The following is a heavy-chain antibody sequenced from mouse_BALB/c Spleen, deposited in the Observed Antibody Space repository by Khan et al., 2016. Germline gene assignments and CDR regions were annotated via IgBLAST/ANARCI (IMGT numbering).Heavy chain of an antibody. J-gene: IGHJ3*01. Sequence: QIQLVQSGPELKKPGETVKISCKASGYTFTDYSMHWVKQAPGKGLKWMGWINTETGEPTYADDFKGRFAFSLETSASTAYLQLNNLKNEDTATYFCARKDGYSWFAYWGQGTLFTVSA. D-gene: IGHD2-3*01. V-gene: IGHV9-2-1*01. CDR3: ARKDGYSWFAY. CDR1: GYTFTDYS. CDR2: INTETGEP.